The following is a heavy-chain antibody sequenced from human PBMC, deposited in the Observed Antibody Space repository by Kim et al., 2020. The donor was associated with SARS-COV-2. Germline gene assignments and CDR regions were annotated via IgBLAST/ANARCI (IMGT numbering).Heavy chain of an antibody. Sequence: SETLSLTCIVSGASINNYYWSWIRQPPGKGLEWLGYIYYTGSTKYNPSLRSRLTISVDRSKNEFSLKLTSVTAADTAVYHCARLGDAAVSDGWGQGTTVT. CDR2: IYYTGST. V-gene: IGHV4-59*08. CDR1: GASINNYY. CDR3: ARLGDAAVSDG. D-gene: IGHD2-21*01. J-gene: IGHJ6*02.